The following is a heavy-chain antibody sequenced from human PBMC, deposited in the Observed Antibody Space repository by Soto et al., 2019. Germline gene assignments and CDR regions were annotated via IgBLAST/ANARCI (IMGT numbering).Heavy chain of an antibody. CDR2: ISGSGGST. V-gene: IGHV3-23*01. CDR1: GFTFSNYA. D-gene: IGHD1-26*01. Sequence: PGGSLRLSCAGSGFTFSNYAMSWVRQAPGKGLEWVSGISGSGGSTNYGDSMKGRFTISRDNSKNTLYLQMNSLRADDTAVYYCAKKDAYYTGYFDCWGQGTLVTVSS. CDR3: AKKDAYYTGYFDC. J-gene: IGHJ4*02.